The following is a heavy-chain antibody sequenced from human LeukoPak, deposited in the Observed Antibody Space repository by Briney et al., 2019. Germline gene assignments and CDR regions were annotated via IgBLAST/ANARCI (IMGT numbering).Heavy chain of an antibody. J-gene: IGHJ4*02. CDR1: GYTLTELS. CDR2: IIPIFGTA. CDR3: ATYILGYCSSTSCYLSY. Sequence: SVKVSCKVSGYTLTELSMHWVRQAPGQGLEWMGGIIPIFGTANYAQKFQGRVTITTDESTSTAYMELSSLRSEDTAVYYCATYILGYCSSTSCYLSYWGQGTLVTVSS. D-gene: IGHD2-2*01. V-gene: IGHV1-69*05.